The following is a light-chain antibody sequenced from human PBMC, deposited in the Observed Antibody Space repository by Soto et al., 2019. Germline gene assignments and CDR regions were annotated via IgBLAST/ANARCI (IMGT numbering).Light chain of an antibody. Sequence: QSVVTQPPSVSAAPGQKVAISCSGSSSNIGNNYVSRYQQLPGTAPKLLIYENNKRPSGIPDRFSGSKSGTSATLGITGLQTGDEADYYCGTWDSSLSAVVFGGGTQLTVL. J-gene: IGLJ2*01. CDR3: GTWDSSLSAVV. V-gene: IGLV1-51*02. CDR2: ENN. CDR1: SSNIGNNY.